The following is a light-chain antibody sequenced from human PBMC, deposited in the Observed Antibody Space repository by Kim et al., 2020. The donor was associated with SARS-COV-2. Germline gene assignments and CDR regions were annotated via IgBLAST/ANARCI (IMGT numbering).Light chain of an antibody. Sequence: DIMMTQSPDLLALSLGERATINCKSSQSLLSSSDYNTYLAWYQLKPGQPPKLLIYWASTRQSGVPDRFSGSGSGTHFSLTISSLQAEDVAIYSCQQYYRTPQTFGQGTKVDIK. V-gene: IGKV4-1*01. CDR3: QQYYRTPQT. CDR1: QSLLSSSDYNTY. J-gene: IGKJ1*01. CDR2: WAS.